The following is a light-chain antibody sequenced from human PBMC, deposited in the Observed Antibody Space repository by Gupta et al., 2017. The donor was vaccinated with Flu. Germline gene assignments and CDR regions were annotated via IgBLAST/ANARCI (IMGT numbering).Light chain of an antibody. CDR2: GTS. CDR1: QSLSSGY. Sequence: EFVLTQSPSTLSLSPGERATLSCRASQSLSSGYLAWFQQKPGQTPRLLIYGTSFRATGIPDRFSATGSGTDFTLTITRLEPEDFAVYYCQQYGSSPPRSTFGQGSKVEIK. J-gene: IGKJ2*01. CDR3: QQYGSSPPRST. V-gene: IGKV3-20*01.